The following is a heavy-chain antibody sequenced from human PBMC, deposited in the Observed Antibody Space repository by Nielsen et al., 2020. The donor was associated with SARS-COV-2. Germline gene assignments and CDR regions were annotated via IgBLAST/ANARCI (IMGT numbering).Heavy chain of an antibody. CDR1: GGSISSSSYY. J-gene: IGHJ4*02. CDR3: ASYRDGYNIDY. CDR2: IYYSGST. V-gene: IGHV4-39*07. Sequence: SETLSLTCTVSGGSISSSSYYWGWIRQPPGKGLEWIGSIYYSGSTYYNPSLKSRVTISVDTSKNQFSLKLSSVTAADTAVYYCASYRDGYNIDYWGQGTLVTVSS. D-gene: IGHD5-24*01.